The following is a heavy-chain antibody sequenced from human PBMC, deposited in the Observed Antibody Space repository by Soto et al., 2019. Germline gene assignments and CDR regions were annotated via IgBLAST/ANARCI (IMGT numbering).Heavy chain of an antibody. V-gene: IGHV1-69*13. Sequence: SVKVSCKASGGTFSSYAISWVRQAPGQGLEWMGGIIPIFGTANYAQKFQGRVTITADESTSTAYMELSSLRSEDTAVYYCARSVVVVAQNWLDPWGQGTLVTVSS. CDR3: ARSVVVVAQNWLDP. J-gene: IGHJ5*02. D-gene: IGHD2-15*01. CDR2: IIPIFGTA. CDR1: GGTFSSYA.